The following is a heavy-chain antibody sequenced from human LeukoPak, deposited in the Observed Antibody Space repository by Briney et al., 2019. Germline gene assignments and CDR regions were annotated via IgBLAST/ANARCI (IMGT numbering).Heavy chain of an antibody. J-gene: IGHJ2*01. CDR1: GYTLTELS. Sequence: EASVTVSCKVSGYTLTELSMHWVRLAPGKGLEWMGGFDPEDGETIYAQKFQGRVTMTEDTSTDTAYMELSSLRSEDTAVYYCATETLAGPWYFDLWGRGTLVTVSS. CDR2: FDPEDGET. CDR3: ATETLAGPWYFDL. D-gene: IGHD6-13*01. V-gene: IGHV1-24*01.